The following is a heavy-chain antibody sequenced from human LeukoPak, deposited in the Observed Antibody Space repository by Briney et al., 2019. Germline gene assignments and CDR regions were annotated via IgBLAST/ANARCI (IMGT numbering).Heavy chain of an antibody. V-gene: IGHV3-43*02. D-gene: IGHD1-26*01. CDR2: ISGDGANT. J-gene: IGHJ3*01. Sequence: GGSLRLSCVASGFXFDNYAIHWVRQAPGKGLEWISLISGDGANTYYANSVKGRFTISRDNVRKSVYLQMNSLRTGDTALYYCAKEFYTTDAFDFWGQGTVVTISS. CDR1: GFXFDNYA. CDR3: AKEFYTTDAFDF.